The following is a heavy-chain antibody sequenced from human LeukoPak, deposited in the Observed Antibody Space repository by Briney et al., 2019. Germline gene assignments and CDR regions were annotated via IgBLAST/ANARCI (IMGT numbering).Heavy chain of an antibody. V-gene: IGHV4-34*01. CDR3: ARSPPPYYYGSGSSVNYFDY. CDR2: INHSGST. D-gene: IGHD3-10*01. J-gene: IGHJ4*02. Sequence: SETLSLTCAMYGGSFSGYYWSWIRQPPGKGLEWIGQINHSGSTNYNPSLKSRVTISVDTSKNQFSLKPSSVTAADTAVYYCARSPPPYYYGSGSSVNYFDYWGQGTLVTVSS. CDR1: GGSFSGYY.